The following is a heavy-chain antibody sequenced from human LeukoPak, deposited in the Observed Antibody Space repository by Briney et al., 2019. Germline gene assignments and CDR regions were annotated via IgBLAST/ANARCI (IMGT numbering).Heavy chain of an antibody. J-gene: IGHJ4*02. Sequence: GGSLRLSCAASGFTFSKYSMNWVRQAPGKGLEWVSCISSSGSDIYYADSVKGRFTVSRDNGNNFLYLQMNRLRADDTAVYYCASLHDIVVIPDATIDYWGQGTLVTVSS. D-gene: IGHD2-2*01. CDR1: GFTFSKYS. CDR3: ASLHDIVVIPDATIDY. CDR2: ISSSGSDI. V-gene: IGHV3-21*01.